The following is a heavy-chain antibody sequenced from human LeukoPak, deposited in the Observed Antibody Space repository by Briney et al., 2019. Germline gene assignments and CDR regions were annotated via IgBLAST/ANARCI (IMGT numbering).Heavy chain of an antibody. Sequence: GGSLTLSCAASGFTFSTYGMHWVRQAPGKGLEWVAFISYDGRDKYYADSVKGRFTISRDYSKNTLYLQMNSLRAEDTAVYYCAKCPYLLAPAVPPEYWGQGTLVTVSS. CDR1: GFTFSTYG. V-gene: IGHV3-30*18. CDR3: AKCPYLLAPAVPPEY. CDR2: ISYDGRDK. D-gene: IGHD2-2*01. J-gene: IGHJ4*02.